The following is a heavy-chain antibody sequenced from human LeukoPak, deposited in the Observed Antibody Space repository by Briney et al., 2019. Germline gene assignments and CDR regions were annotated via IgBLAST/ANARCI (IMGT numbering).Heavy chain of an antibody. D-gene: IGHD3-22*01. Sequence: EASVKVSCKTSGYTFTTYSISWVRQAPGQGLEWMGWISTYSGNTNYAQKLQGRVTMTTDTSTRTAYMELRSLRSDDTAVYYCASATTYYYDSSGYYVRDDAFDIWGQGTMVTVSS. V-gene: IGHV1-18*01. CDR3: ASATTYYYDSSGYYVRDDAFDI. CDR1: GYTFTTYS. CDR2: ISTYSGNT. J-gene: IGHJ3*02.